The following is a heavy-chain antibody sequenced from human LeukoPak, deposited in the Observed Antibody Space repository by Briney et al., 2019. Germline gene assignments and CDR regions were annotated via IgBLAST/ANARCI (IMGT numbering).Heavy chain of an antibody. CDR1: GGSITSSNYY. CDR2: FYYSGST. Sequence: SETLSLTCTVSGGSITSSNYYWGWIRQPPGKGLEWIGSFYYSGSTNYNPSLKSRVTISVDTSKNQFSLKLSSVTAADTAVYYCARDLWGAGGYWGQGTLVTVSS. D-gene: IGHD1-26*01. V-gene: IGHV4-39*07. CDR3: ARDLWGAGGY. J-gene: IGHJ4*02.